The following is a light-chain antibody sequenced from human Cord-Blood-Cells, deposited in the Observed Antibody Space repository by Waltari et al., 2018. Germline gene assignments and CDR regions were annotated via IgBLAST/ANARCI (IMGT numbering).Light chain of an antibody. Sequence: DIQMTQSPSTLSASVGDRVTITCRASQSISSWVAWYQQKPGKAPKLLSYKASSLESGVPSRFRGSGSGTEFSLTISSLQPDDFATYYCQQYNSYPYTFGQGTKLEIK. CDR3: QQYNSYPYT. V-gene: IGKV1-5*03. CDR1: QSISSW. CDR2: KAS. J-gene: IGKJ2*01.